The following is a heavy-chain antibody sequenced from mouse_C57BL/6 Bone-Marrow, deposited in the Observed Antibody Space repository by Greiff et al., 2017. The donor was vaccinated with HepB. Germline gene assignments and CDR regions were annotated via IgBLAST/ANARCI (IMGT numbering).Heavy chain of an antibody. J-gene: IGHJ4*01. Sequence: QVQLQQPGAELVKPGASVKMSCKASGYTFTSYWITWVKQRPGQGLEWIGDIYPGSASTNYNEKFKSKATLTVDTSSSTAYMQLSSLTSEDSAVYYCARRKGLLWLRRPHYYAMDYWGQGTSVTVSS. CDR1: GYTFTSYW. CDR3: ARRKGLLWLRRPHYYAMDY. V-gene: IGHV1-55*01. D-gene: IGHD2-2*01. CDR2: IYPGSAST.